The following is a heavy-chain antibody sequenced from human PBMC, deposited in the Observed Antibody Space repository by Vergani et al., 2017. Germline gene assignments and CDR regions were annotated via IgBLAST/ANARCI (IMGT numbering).Heavy chain of an antibody. D-gene: IGHD2-2*01. Sequence: EVQLVESGGGLVKPGGSLRLSCAASGFTFSSYSMNWVRQAPGKGLEWVSFVSTGTKSQSYAESVKGRFTISRDSAKNSLYLQMDSLRAEDTAVYYGAREYSSTSGRAFDFWGQGTKVTVSS. CDR1: GFTFSSYS. J-gene: IGHJ3*01. CDR3: AREYSSTSGRAFDF. V-gene: IGHV3-21*05. CDR2: VSTGTKSQ.